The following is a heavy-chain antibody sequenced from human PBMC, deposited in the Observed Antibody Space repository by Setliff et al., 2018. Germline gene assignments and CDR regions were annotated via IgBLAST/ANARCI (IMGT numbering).Heavy chain of an antibody. CDR2: IYHNGIT. CDR1: GGSFSGYY. V-gene: IGHV4-34*01. D-gene: IGHD4-17*01. CDR3: GRDPHTPTVTTRGDY. Sequence: SETLSLTCAVYGGSFSGYYWSWVRQPPGKGLEWIGEIYHNGITNYNPSLKSRVSISVDKSKNQVSLKLNSVTAADTAVYYCGRDPHTPTVTTRGDYWGQGTLVTVSS. J-gene: IGHJ4*02.